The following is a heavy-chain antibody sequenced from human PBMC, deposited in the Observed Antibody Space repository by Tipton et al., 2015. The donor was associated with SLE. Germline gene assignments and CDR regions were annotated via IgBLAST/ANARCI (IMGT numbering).Heavy chain of an antibody. J-gene: IGHJ4*02. Sequence: TLSLTCTVSGGSISSGSYYWTWIRQPAGKGLEWMGHIYTSGSTNYNPSLKTRVTISVDMSKNQFSLELSSVTAADTAVYYCAAEFYSSSWIHPIDFWGQGTLVTVSS. V-gene: IGHV4-61*09. CDR3: AAEFYSSSWIHPIDF. D-gene: IGHD5-18*01. CDR2: IYTSGST. CDR1: GGSISSGSYY.